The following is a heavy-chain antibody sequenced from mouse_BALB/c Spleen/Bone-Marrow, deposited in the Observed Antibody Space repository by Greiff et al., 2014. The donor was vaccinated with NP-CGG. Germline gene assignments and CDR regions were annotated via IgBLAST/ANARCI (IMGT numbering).Heavy chain of an antibody. D-gene: IGHD1-1*01. CDR2: IDPRSGGT. J-gene: IGHJ4*01. Sequence: QVHVKQSGAELVRPGTSVKVSCKASGYAFTNYLIEWVKQRPGQGLEWIGVIDPRSGGTDYNEKFKCKAPLTADKSSSTAYMQLNSLTSGDSAVYFCARGGITTVVPYSMDYWGQGTSVTVSS. CDR3: ARGGITTVVPYSMDY. CDR1: GYAFTNYL. V-gene: IGHV1-54*03.